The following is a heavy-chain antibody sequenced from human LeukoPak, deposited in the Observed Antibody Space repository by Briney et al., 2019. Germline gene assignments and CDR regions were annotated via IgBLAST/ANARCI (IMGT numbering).Heavy chain of an antibody. D-gene: IGHD4-17*01. Sequence: PGGSLRLSCAASGFTFSSYAMSWVRQAPGKGLEWVSTISGSGGNTYYVDSVKGRFTISRDNSKNTLFLQMNSLRAEDTAVYYCARLGARQILEYWGQGTLVTVSS. CDR3: ARLGARQILEY. J-gene: IGHJ4*02. V-gene: IGHV3-23*01. CDR1: GFTFSSYA. CDR2: ISGSGGNT.